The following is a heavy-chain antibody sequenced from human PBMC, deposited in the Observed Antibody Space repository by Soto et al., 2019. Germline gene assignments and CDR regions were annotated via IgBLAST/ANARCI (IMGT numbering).Heavy chain of an antibody. CDR2: INHSGST. V-gene: IGHV4-34*01. Sequence: SETLSLTCAVXGGSXXXXXXXWIRQPPGKGLEWIGEINHSGSTNYNPSLKSRVTISVDTSKNQFSLKLSSVTAADTAVYYCARGNYGMDVWGQGTTVTVSS. J-gene: IGHJ6*02. CDR3: ARGNYGMDV. CDR1: GGSXXXXX.